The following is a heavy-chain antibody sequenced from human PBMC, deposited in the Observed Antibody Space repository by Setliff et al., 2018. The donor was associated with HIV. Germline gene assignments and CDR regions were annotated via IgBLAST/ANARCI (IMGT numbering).Heavy chain of an antibody. V-gene: IGHV1-46*01. Sequence: GASVKVSCKTSGYAFTSYHIHWVRQAPGQGLEWMGKIFVGDSTTHYAQKFQGRVTLTSDTSTNTVYMELSSLRSEDTAVYYCAREGPKTYYFDYWGQGTLVTSPQ. CDR1: GYAFTSYH. CDR3: AREGPKTYYFDY. CDR2: IFVGDSTT. J-gene: IGHJ4*02.